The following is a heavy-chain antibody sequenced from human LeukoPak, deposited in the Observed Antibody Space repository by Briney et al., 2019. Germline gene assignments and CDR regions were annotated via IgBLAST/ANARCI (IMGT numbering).Heavy chain of an antibody. J-gene: IGHJ4*02. CDR1: GGSISSYY. V-gene: IGHV4-59*01. Sequence: ETLSLTCTVSGGSISSYYWSWIRQPPGKGLEWIGYIYYSGSTNYNPSLKSRVTISVDTSKNPFSLKLSSVTAADTAVYYCARTGDSNGYSPPLDYWGQGTLVTVSS. CDR2: IYYSGST. CDR3: ARTGDSNGYSPPLDY. D-gene: IGHD3-22*01.